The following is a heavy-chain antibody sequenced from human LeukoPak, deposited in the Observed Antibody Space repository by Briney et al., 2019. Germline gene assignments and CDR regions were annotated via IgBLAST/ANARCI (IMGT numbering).Heavy chain of an antibody. V-gene: IGHV5-51*01. Sequence: GESLKISCKGSGYSFTSYWIGWVRQIPGKGLEWMGLIYPDDFDTTYSPSFQGQVSISADKSISTAYLQWSSLKTSDTAMYYCVRRASYYDGLDYWGQGTLVTVSS. CDR1: GYSFTSYW. CDR2: IYPDDFDT. D-gene: IGHD3-22*01. J-gene: IGHJ4*02. CDR3: VRRASYYDGLDY.